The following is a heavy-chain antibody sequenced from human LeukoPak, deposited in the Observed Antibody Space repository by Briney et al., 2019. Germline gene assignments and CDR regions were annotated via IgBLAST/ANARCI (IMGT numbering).Heavy chain of an antibody. V-gene: IGHV3-33*01. Sequence: GGSLRLSCEASGFSLSSYGMHWVRQAPGKGLEWVAILWYDGRTQHYADSVKGRFTISRDNAKNTLYPQMNSLTAEDTAVYYCASPDGYTFSWYAMDVWGKGTTVAVSS. CDR3: ASPDGYTFSWYAMDV. CDR1: GFSLSSYG. J-gene: IGHJ6*04. D-gene: IGHD5-24*01. CDR2: LWYDGRTQ.